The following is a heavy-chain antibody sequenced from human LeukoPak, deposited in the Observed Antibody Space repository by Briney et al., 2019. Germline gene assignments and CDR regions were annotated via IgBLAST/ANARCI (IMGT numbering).Heavy chain of an antibody. CDR1: GGSFSGYY. J-gene: IGHJ4*02. D-gene: IGHD2/OR15-2a*01. V-gene: IGHV4-34*01. Sequence: SETLSLTCAVYGGSFSGYYWSWIRQPPGKGLEWIGEINHSGSTNYNPSLKSRVTISVDASKNQFSLKLSSVTAADTAVYYCARGMNDSTIKYFDYWGQGTLVTVSS. CDR3: ARGMNDSTIKYFDY. CDR2: INHSGST.